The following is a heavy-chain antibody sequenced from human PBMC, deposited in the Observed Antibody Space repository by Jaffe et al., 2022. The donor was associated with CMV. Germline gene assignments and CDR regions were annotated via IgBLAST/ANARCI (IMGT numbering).Heavy chain of an antibody. CDR3: AGLLSFGQAEYNWFDP. CDR1: GASIVSYY. CDR2: IYYNGST. V-gene: IGHV4-59*01. D-gene: IGHD3-10*01. J-gene: IGHJ5*02. Sequence: QVQLQESGPGLVKPSETLSLTCAISGASIVSYYWSWIRQPPGKGLEWIGYIYYNGSTNYNPSLKSRVTISVDTSKNQFSLKLNSVTAADTAVYYCAGLLSFGQAEYNWFDPWGQGTLVTVSS.